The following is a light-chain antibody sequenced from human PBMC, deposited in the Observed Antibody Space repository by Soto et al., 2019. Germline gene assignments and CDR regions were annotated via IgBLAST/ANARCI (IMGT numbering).Light chain of an antibody. CDR2: DAS. CDR3: QRRRNSFYT. CDR1: QDLAMF. V-gene: IGKV3-11*01. Sequence: EIVLIQSPATLSLSPGDRATLSCKASQDLAMFLAWYQQKPGQPPRLLIHDASNRAAGIPARFSGSGSGTDFTLTVSALEPEDFAIYYCQRRRNSFYTFGQGTRLEI. J-gene: IGKJ2*01.